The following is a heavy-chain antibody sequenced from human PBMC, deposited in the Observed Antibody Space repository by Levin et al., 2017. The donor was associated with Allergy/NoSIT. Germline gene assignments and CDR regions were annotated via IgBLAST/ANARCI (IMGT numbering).Heavy chain of an antibody. CDR3: ARGFSAVAGTNY. J-gene: IGHJ4*02. V-gene: IGHV3-21*01. CDR2: ISSSSSYI. CDR1: GFTVSSYS. Sequence: GGSLRLSCAASGFTVSSYSMNWVRQAPGKGLEWVSSISSSSSYIYYADSVKGRFTISRDNAKNSLYLQMNSLRAEDTAVYYCARGFSAVAGTNYWGQGTLVTVSS. D-gene: IGHD6-19*01.